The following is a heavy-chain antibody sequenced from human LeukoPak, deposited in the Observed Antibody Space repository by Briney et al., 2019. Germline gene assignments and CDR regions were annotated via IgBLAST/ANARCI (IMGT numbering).Heavy chain of an antibody. Sequence: GGSLRLSCAASGFTLSNYGLSWVRQAPGKGLEWVSAISGAGVTTYYADSVKGRFTISSDIPKKTLYLKMNSLRAEATAVYYCAKDAEQTYYYDSSGPNHAFDIWGQGAMVTVSS. J-gene: IGHJ3*02. CDR3: AKDAEQTYYYDSSGPNHAFDI. D-gene: IGHD3-22*01. CDR2: ISGAGVTT. CDR1: GFTLSNYG. V-gene: IGHV3-23*01.